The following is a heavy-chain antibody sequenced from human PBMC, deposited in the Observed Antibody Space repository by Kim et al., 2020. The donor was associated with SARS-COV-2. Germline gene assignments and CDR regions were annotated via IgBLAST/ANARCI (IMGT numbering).Heavy chain of an antibody. Sequence: GGSLRLSCAASGFTFDDYAMSWVRQAPGKGLEWVSAISWNGGSIGYADSVKGRFTISRDNAKNSLYLQMNSLRAEDTALYYCAKGILLGSGCCDGVDIWGQGTMVTVSS. CDR3: AKGILLGSGCCDGVDI. CDR2: ISWNGGSI. V-gene: IGHV3-9*01. D-gene: IGHD3-10*01. CDR1: GFTFDDYA. J-gene: IGHJ3*02.